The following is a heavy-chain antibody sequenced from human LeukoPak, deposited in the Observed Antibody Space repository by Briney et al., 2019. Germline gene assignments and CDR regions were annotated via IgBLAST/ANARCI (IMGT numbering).Heavy chain of an antibody. CDR2: ISGSGGST. D-gene: IGHD1-14*01. V-gene: IGHV3-23*01. Sequence: GGSLRLSCAASGFTFSSYAMSWVRQAPGKGLEWVSAISGSGGSTYYADFVKGRFTISRDNSKNTLYLQMNSLRAEDTAVYYWAKIPAGEGLIFDYWGQGTLVTVSS. CDR1: GFTFSSYA. J-gene: IGHJ4*02. CDR3: AKIPAGEGLIFDY.